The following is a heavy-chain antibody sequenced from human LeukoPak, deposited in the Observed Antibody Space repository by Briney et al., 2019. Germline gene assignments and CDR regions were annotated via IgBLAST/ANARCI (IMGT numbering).Heavy chain of an antibody. D-gene: IGHD1-26*01. V-gene: IGHV1-69*13. CDR1: GGTFSSYA. J-gene: IGHJ4*02. Sequence: SVKVSCKASGGTFSSYAISWVRQAPGQGLEWMGGIIPIFGTANYAQKFQGGVTITADESTSTAYMELSSLRSEDTAVYYCAGVRRWYGGPYYFDYWGQGTLVTVSS. CDR2: IIPIFGTA. CDR3: AGVRRWYGGPYYFDY.